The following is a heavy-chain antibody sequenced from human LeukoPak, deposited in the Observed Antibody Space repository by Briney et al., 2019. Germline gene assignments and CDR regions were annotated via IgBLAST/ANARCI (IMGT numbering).Heavy chain of an antibody. V-gene: IGHV4-59*01. J-gene: IGHJ5*02. Sequence: SETLSLTCTVSGGSISTYYWSWIRQPPGKGLEWIGYISYNGNTNYNPSLKSRVTISVDTSKNQFSLKPRSVTAADTAVYYCARDLPTLIPGFDPWGQGTLVTVSS. CDR1: GGSISTYY. CDR3: ARDLPTLIPGFDP. CDR2: ISYNGNT. D-gene: IGHD2/OR15-2a*01.